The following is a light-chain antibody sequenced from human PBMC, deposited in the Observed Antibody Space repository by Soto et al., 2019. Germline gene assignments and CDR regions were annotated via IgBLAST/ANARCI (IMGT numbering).Light chain of an antibody. CDR3: QQYKNWPPLT. J-gene: IGKJ4*01. Sequence: EIVMTQSPATLSVSPGERATLSCRASQSVSSNLAWYQQKPGQAPRLLIYGASTRATGIPARFSGSGSGTEFTLTISSLQSEEFAVYYWQQYKNWPPLTFGGGTKVEIK. CDR1: QSVSSN. CDR2: GAS. V-gene: IGKV3-15*01.